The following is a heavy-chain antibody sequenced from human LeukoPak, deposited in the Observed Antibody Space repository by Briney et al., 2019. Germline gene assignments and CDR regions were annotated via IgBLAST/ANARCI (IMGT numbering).Heavy chain of an antibody. Sequence: GGSLRLSCAASGFTFSNYDMHWVRQATGKGLEWVSTIVTAGDTYYPGSVKGRFTISRENAKNSLYLQMNSLRAEDTAVCYCSSSAFYGQWLVEGWGQGTLVTVSS. CDR2: IVTAGDT. D-gene: IGHD6-19*01. CDR1: GFTFSNYD. J-gene: IGHJ4*02. CDR3: SSSAFYGQWLVEG. V-gene: IGHV3-13*01.